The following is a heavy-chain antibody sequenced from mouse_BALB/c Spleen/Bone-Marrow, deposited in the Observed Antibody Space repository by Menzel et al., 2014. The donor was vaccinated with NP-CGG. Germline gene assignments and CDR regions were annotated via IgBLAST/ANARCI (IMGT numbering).Heavy chain of an antibody. D-gene: IGHD1-1*01. V-gene: IGHV1-80*01. Sequence: VQLQQSGAELVRPGPSVKISCKASGYAFSSYWMNWVKQRPGQGLEWIGQIYPGDGDTNYNGKFKGKATLTADKSSSTAHMQLSSLTSEDSAVYFCARWITTVVAPYVMDYWGQGTSVTVSS. CDR2: IYPGDGDT. CDR3: ARWITTVVAPYVMDY. J-gene: IGHJ4*01. CDR1: GYAFSSYW.